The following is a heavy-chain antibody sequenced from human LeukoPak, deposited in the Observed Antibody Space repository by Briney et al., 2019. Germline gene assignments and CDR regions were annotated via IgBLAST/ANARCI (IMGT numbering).Heavy chain of an antibody. CDR1: GFTFSNAW. Sequence: GGSLRLSCAASGFTFSNAWMHWVRQAPGKGLVWVSRINSDGSSTSYADSVKGRFTISRDNAKNTLYLQMNSLRAEDTAVYYCARDLVWFGEFYFDYWGQGTLVTVTS. CDR2: INSDGSST. J-gene: IGHJ4*02. D-gene: IGHD3-10*01. CDR3: ARDLVWFGEFYFDY. V-gene: IGHV3-74*01.